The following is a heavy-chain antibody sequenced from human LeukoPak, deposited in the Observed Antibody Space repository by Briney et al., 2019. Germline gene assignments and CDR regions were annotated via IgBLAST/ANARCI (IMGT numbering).Heavy chain of an antibody. J-gene: IGHJ5*02. V-gene: IGHV1-8*01. CDR3: ASNQLLSMGWSNWFDP. D-gene: IGHD2-2*01. CDR1: GYTFTSYD. CDR2: MNPNSGNT. Sequence: ASVKVSCKASGYTFTSYDINWVRQATGQGLEWMGGMNPNSGNTGYAQKFQGRVTMTRNTSISTAYMELSSLRSEDTAVYYCASNQLLSMGWSNWFDPWGQGTLVTVSS.